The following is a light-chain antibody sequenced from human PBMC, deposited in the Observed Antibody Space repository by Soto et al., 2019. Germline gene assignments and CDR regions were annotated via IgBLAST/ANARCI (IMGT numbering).Light chain of an antibody. CDR2: YAS. J-gene: IGKJ5*01. CDR3: QQYNGWRPIT. CDR1: HSVSNN. Sequence: EIIMTQSPATLSVSPGERATLSCRASHSVSNNLAWYQQKPGQAPRLLIYYASTRATGIPARFSGSGSGTEFTLTISSLQSEDFALEYCQQYNGWRPITFGQGTRREVK. V-gene: IGKV3-15*01.